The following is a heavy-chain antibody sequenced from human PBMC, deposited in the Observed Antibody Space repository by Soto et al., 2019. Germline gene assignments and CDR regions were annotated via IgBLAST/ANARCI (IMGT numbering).Heavy chain of an antibody. CDR2: ISTYNGNT. CDR1: GYTFTSYG. V-gene: IGHV1-18*01. J-gene: IGHJ4*02. Sequence: QVQLVQSGAEVKKPGASVKVSCKASGYTFTSYGISWVRQAPEQGLEWMGWISTYNGNTNYAQKRQGRVTMTTDTSTSTAYMELRSLRSDDTAVYYCARVPATGYYYDSSSYYYFDYWGQGTLVTVSS. D-gene: IGHD3-22*01. CDR3: ARVPATGYYYDSSSYYYFDY.